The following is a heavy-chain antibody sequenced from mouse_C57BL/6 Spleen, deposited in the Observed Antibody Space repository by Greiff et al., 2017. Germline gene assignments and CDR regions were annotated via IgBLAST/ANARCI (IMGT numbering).Heavy chain of an antibody. Sequence: QVQLQQSGAELARPGASVKLSCKASGYTFTSYGISWVKQRTGQGLEWIGEIYPRSGNNYYNEKFKGKATLTADKSSSTAYMELRSLTSEDSAVYFCARGNEWYVDVWGTGTTVTVSS. V-gene: IGHV1-81*01. J-gene: IGHJ1*03. CDR2: IYPRSGNN. CDR3: ARGNEWYVDV. CDR1: GYTFTSYG.